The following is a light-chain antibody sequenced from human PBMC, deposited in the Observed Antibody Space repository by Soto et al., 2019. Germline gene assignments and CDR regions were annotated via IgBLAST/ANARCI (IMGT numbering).Light chain of an antibody. CDR3: QAWDSSAYV. V-gene: IGLV3-1*01. Sequence: SYEPTQPPSVSVSPGQTASITCSGDKLGSSYAAWYQQKAGQSPVLVIYQNHKRPSGIPERFSGSNSGNTATLFISGTESMDEADYYCQAWDSSAYVFGTGTKLTVL. CDR1: KLGSSY. CDR2: QNH. J-gene: IGLJ1*01.